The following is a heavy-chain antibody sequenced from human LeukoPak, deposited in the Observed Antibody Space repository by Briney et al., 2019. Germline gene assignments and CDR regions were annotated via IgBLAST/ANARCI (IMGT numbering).Heavy chain of an antibody. D-gene: IGHD3-10*01. CDR3: ARDHYYGSGSHPYGMDV. Sequence: GGSQTLSCAPSGLIFGDYYMSWLRQAPGEGLEWVTYIGSSGSRIDYGDSVKGRFTTSRDNAKNSLYLQMISLRAEDTAVYYCARDHYYGSGSHPYGMDVWGQGTTVTVSS. CDR2: IGSSGSRI. CDR1: GLIFGDYY. V-gene: IGHV3-11*01. J-gene: IGHJ6*02.